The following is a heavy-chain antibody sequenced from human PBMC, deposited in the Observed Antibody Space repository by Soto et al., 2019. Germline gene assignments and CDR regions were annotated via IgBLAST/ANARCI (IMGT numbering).Heavy chain of an antibody. CDR3: ARDYGVATVTWIDY. CDR1: GFTFSSYA. V-gene: IGHV3-30-3*01. D-gene: IGHD4-17*01. J-gene: IGHJ4*02. CDR2: ISYDGSNK. Sequence: QVQLVESGGGVVQPGRSLRLSCAASGFTFSSYAMHWVRQAPGKGLEWVAVISYDGSNKYYADSVKGRFTISRDNSKNTLYVQRNRLRAEATAVYYCARDYGVATVTWIDYWGQGTLVTVSS.